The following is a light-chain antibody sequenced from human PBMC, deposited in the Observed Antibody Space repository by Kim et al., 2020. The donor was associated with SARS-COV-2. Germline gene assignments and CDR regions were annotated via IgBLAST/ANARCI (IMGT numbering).Light chain of an antibody. Sequence: QSALTQPASVSGSPGQSITISCIGTSNDVGGYDYVSWYQQYPGKAPKVMIYGVTKRPSGVSSRFFGSKSGNMASLNISGLQAEDEAVYYCCSYTISTSYVFGSGTKVTVL. V-gene: IGLV2-14*01. CDR1: SNDVGGYDY. CDR2: GVT. J-gene: IGLJ1*01. CDR3: CSYTISTSYV.